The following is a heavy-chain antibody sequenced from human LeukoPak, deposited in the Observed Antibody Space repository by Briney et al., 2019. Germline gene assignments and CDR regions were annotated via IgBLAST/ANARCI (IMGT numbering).Heavy chain of an antibody. V-gene: IGHV3-33*06. CDR2: IWYDGSNK. J-gene: IGHJ1*01. D-gene: IGHD4-11*01. Sequence: GGSLRLSCAASGFTFSSYGMHWVRQAPGKGLEWVAVIWYDGSNKYYADSVKGRFTISRDNSKNTLYLQMNSLRAEDTAVYYCAKDVAAYGNAEYFQHWGQGTLVTVSS. CDR1: GFTFSSYG. CDR3: AKDVAAYGNAEYFQH.